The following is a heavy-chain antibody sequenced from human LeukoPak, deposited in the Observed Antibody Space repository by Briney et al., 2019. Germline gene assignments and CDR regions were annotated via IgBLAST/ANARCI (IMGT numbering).Heavy chain of an antibody. CDR2: INSEGSEK. V-gene: IGHV3-7*01. D-gene: IGHD7-27*01. Sequence: GGSLRLSCAASGFTFSSYWMSWVRQAPGKGLEWVATINSEGSEKYYVDSVKGRFIISRDNARNSLYLQMNSLRGEDTAVYYCAREGTLRAHWDPFDYWGQGTLVSVSS. J-gene: IGHJ4*02. CDR1: GFTFSSYW. CDR3: AREGTLRAHWDPFDY.